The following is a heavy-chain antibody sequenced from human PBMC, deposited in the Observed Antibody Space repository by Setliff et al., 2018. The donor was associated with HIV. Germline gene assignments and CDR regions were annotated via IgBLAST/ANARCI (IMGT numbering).Heavy chain of an antibody. Sequence: SETLSLTCTVSGDSISSDFYWGWIRQPPGKGLEWIGSIYHSGNTYYMPSLQSRVTISVDMSKNQFSLILSSVTAADTAVYYCARGQGCGGGCHYAFEMWGQGTMVTVSS. CDR1: GDSISSDFY. CDR3: ARGQGCGGGCHYAFEM. CDR2: IYHSGNT. J-gene: IGHJ3*02. D-gene: IGHD2-21*02. V-gene: IGHV4-38-2*02.